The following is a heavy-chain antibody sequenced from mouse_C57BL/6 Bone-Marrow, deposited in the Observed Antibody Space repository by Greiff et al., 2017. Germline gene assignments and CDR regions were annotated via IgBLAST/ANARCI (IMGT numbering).Heavy chain of an antibody. CDR2: ISNLAYSI. V-gene: IGHV5-15*01. CDR1: GFTFSDYG. J-gene: IGHJ3*01. D-gene: IGHD2-4*01. Sequence: EVLLVESGGGLVQPGGSLKLSCAASGFTFSDYGMAWVRQAPRKGPEWVAFISNLAYSIYYADTVTGRFTISRENATNTLYLAMSSLRSEDTAMYYCARLVMITTRRTFAYWGQGTLVTVSA. CDR3: ARLVMITTRRTFAY.